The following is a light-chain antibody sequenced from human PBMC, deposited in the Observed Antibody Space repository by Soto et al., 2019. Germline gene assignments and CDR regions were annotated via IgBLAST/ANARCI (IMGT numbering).Light chain of an antibody. J-gene: IGLJ1*01. Sequence: QSALTQPRSVSGSPGQSITISCTGTSSDVGGYNYVSWYRQHPGKAPKVMIYDVSKRPSGVPDRVSGSKSGNTASLTISGRQAEDEADYYCCSCAGSYTHYVFGTGTKVTVL. CDR3: CSCAGSYTHYV. CDR2: DVS. V-gene: IGLV2-11*01. CDR1: SSDVGGYNY.